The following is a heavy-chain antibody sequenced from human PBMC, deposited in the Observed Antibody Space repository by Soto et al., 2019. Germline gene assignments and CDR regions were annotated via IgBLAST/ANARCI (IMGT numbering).Heavy chain of an antibody. V-gene: IGHV3-21*01. J-gene: IGHJ6*02. CDR3: ARDLQLERREVGGYCYYGMDV. CDR1: GFTFSSYS. D-gene: IGHD1-1*01. CDR2: ISSSSSYI. Sequence: EVQLVESGGGLVKPGGSLRLSCAASGFTFSSYSMNWVRQAPGKGLEWVSSISSSSSYIYYADSVKGRFTISRDNAKXXRXLXKNSLRAEDTAVYYCARDLQLERREVGGYCYYGMDVWGQGTTVTVSS.